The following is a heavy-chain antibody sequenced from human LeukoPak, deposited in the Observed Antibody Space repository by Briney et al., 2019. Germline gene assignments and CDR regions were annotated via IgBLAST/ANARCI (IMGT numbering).Heavy chain of an antibody. D-gene: IGHD3-3*01. CDR3: AKTHCYGLIDL. J-gene: IGHJ3*01. CDR2: IFYSGRT. Sequence: SETLSLTCTVSSGSLSTSNYYWGWVRQPPGTALEWLENIFYSGRTYYSPSLKSRVTISLDTSRNQFSLKLNSVTAAATAVYSLAKTHCYGLIDLWGQGKKVNGSS. CDR1: SGSLSTSNYY. V-gene: IGHV4-39*07.